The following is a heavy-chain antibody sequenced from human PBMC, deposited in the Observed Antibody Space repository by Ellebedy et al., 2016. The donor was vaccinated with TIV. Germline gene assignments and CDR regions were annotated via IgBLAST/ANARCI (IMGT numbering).Heavy chain of an antibody. CDR3: ARRPNYYGMDV. V-gene: IGHV3-53*01. Sequence: PGGSLRLSCAASGFTVSSNYMSWVRQAPGKGLAWVSVIYSGGSTYYADSVKGRFTISRDNSKNTLYLQMNSLRAEDTAVYYCARRPNYYGMDVWGQGTTVTVSS. CDR2: IYSGGST. D-gene: IGHD6-6*01. J-gene: IGHJ6*02. CDR1: GFTVSSNY.